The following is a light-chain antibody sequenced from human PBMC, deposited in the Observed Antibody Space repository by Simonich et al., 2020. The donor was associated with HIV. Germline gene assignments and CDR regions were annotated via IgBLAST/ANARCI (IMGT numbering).Light chain of an antibody. Sequence: QSALTQPASVSGSPGQSITISCTGTASDVGSYTLFSWYQQHPGKPPKLMIYAISKRPSGFPVRFSGSKSGNTASLTVSGLQAEDEADYYCSSYAGSNNVVFGGGTKLTVL. J-gene: IGLJ2*01. CDR2: AIS. CDR1: ASDVGSYTL. V-gene: IGLV2-8*01. CDR3: SSYAGSNNVV.